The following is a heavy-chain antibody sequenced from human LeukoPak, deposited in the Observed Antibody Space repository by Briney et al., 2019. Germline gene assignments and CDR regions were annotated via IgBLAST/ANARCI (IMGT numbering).Heavy chain of an antibody. V-gene: IGHV4-38-2*02. CDR1: DYSISNGYF. CDR2: IYHSGNT. D-gene: IGHD6-13*01. J-gene: IGHJ2*01. Sequence: PSETLSLTCTVSDYSISNGYFWGWIRQPPGKGLEWIASIYHSGNTYYNPSLRGRVTISVDTSKNQFSLRLSSVTAADTAIYCARHEHASIWSPPGYFDLWGRGTLVTVSS. CDR3: ARHEHASIWSPPGYFDL.